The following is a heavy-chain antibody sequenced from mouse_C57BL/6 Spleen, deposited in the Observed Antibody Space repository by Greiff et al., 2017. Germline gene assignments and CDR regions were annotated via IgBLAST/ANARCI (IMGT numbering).Heavy chain of an antibody. D-gene: IGHD2-1*01. J-gene: IGHJ4*01. CDR1: GFTFSSYA. CDR3: TRDQGYGNFYYYAMDY. V-gene: IGHV5-9-1*02. CDR2: ISSGGDYI. Sequence: EVHLVESGEGLVKPGGSLKLSCAASGFTFSSYAMSWVRQTPEKRLEWVAYISSGGDYIYYADTVKGRFTISRDNARNTLYLQMSSLKSEDTAMYYCTRDQGYGNFYYYAMDYWGQGTSVTVSS.